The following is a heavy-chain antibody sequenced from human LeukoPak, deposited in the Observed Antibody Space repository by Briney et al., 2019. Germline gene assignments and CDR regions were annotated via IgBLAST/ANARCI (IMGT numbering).Heavy chain of an antibody. V-gene: IGHV3-23*01. Sequence: PGGSLRLSCAASGFTFSTYAMTWVRQAPGKGLEWVSAISGNSGSTYYADSLKGRFTISRDNSKNTLYLQMNSLRAEDTAVYYCAKDIVVVVASGDYFDYWGQGTLVTVSS. CDR1: GFTFSTYA. CDR3: AKDIVVVVASGDYFDY. CDR2: ISGNSGST. D-gene: IGHD2-15*01. J-gene: IGHJ4*02.